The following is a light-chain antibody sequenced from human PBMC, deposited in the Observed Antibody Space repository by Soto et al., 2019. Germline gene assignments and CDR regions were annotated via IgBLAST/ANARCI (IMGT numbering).Light chain of an antibody. V-gene: IGKV1-5*01. CDR3: QQYNSYST. J-gene: IGKJ1*01. CDR2: GAS. CDR1: QSISNW. Sequence: DIPMTQSPSTLSASVGDRVTITCRASQSISNWLAWYQRKPGKAPELLIYGASSLEGGVPSRFSGSGSGTEFTLTISSLQPDDFATYYCQQYNSYSTFGQGTKVEIK.